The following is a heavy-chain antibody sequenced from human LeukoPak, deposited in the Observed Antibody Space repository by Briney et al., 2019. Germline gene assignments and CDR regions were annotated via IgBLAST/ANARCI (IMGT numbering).Heavy chain of an antibody. V-gene: IGHV5-51*01. CDR2: IYPGDSDA. CDR1: GYSSTSYW. J-gene: IGHJ4*02. D-gene: IGHD6-19*01. CDR3: ARSDGESSGDY. Sequence: GEALKISCTGSGYSSTSYWIGWVRQMPRKGLEWMGIIYPGDSDARYGPSFQGQVTISADKSISTAYLQWSSLKAADTAMYYCARSDGESSGDYWGQGTLVTVSS.